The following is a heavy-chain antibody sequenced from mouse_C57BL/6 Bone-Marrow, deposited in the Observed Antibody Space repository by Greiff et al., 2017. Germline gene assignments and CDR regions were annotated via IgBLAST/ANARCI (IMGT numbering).Heavy chain of an antibody. Sequence: VQLQQSGAELVRPGASVKLSCTASGFNIKDDYMHWVKQRPEQGLEWIGWIDPENGDPEYASKFQGKATITADTSSNTAYLQLSSLTSEDTAVYYCTTGRGLRPDDWGQGTTRTVSS. D-gene: IGHD2-4*01. CDR2: IDPENGDP. CDR3: TTGRGLRPDD. CDR1: GFNIKDDY. V-gene: IGHV14-4*01. J-gene: IGHJ2*01.